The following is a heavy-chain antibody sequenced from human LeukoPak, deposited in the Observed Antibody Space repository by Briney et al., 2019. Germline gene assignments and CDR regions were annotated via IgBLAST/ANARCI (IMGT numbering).Heavy chain of an antibody. V-gene: IGHV3-21*01. CDR1: GFTFSSYS. J-gene: IGHJ3*02. D-gene: IGHD6-19*01. Sequence: GGSLRLSCAASGFTFSSYSMNWVRQPPGKGLEWVSSIRSSSSYIYYADSVKGRFTISRDNAKNSLYLQMNSLRAEDTAVYYCARGSKSSGWYFAFDIWGQGTMVTVSS. CDR2: IRSSSSYI. CDR3: ARGSKSSGWYFAFDI.